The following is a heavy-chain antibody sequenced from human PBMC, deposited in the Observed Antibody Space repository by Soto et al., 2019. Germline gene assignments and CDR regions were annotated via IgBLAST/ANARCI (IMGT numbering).Heavy chain of an antibody. D-gene: IGHD2-15*01. CDR1: GFTFSSFG. CDR2: IRSSSRTI. Sequence: PGGSLRLSCAASGFTFSSFGMNWVRQAPGKGLVWVSYIRSSSRTIYYADSVKGRFSISRDNAENSLFLQMNSLSADDTAIYYCARVREGYCSGGNCLDAVEIWGQGKLVTVSS. J-gene: IGHJ3*02. V-gene: IGHV3-48*01. CDR3: ARVREGYCSGGNCLDAVEI.